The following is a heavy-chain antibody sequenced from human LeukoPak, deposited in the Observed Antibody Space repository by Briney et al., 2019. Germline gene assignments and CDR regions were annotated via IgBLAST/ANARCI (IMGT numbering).Heavy chain of an antibody. CDR2: IRYDGSSK. CDR3: AREGSGSYSKYFDY. V-gene: IGHV3-33*01. Sequence: PGRSLRLSCAASGFTFSGHGMHWVRQAPGKGLEWVTRIRYDGSSKYYADSVKGRFTISRDNSKNTLYLQMNSLRAEDTAVYYCAREGSGSYSKYFDYWGQGTLVTVSS. D-gene: IGHD1-26*01. CDR1: GFTFSGHG. J-gene: IGHJ4*02.